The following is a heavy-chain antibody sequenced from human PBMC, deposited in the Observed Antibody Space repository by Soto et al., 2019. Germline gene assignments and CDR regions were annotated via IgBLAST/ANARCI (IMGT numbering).Heavy chain of an antibody. J-gene: IGHJ3*02. CDR2: ISSSGSTI. Sequence: PGGSLRLSCAASGFTFSDYYMSWIRQAPGKGLEWVSYISSSGSTIYYADSVKGRFTISRDNAKNSLYLQMNSLRAEDTAVYYCARDLPEEYSGYDYDAFDIWGQGTMVTVSS. CDR3: ARDLPEEYSGYDYDAFDI. V-gene: IGHV3-11*01. D-gene: IGHD5-12*01. CDR1: GFTFSDYY.